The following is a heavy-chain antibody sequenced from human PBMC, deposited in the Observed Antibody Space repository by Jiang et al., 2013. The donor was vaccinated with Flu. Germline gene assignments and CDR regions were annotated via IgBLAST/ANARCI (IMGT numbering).Heavy chain of an antibody. CDR3: AREWAIGGGDSLNAFDI. CDR2: TYYRSKWYN. D-gene: IGHD2-21*01. Sequence: SQTLSLTCAISGDSVSSNSAAWNWIRQSPSRGLEWLGRTYYRSKWYNDYAVSVKSRITINPDTSKNQFSLQLNSVTPEDTAVYYCAREWAIGGGDSLNAFDIWAKGQWSPSLQ. V-gene: IGHV6-1*01. CDR1: GDSVSSNSAA. J-gene: IGHJ3*02.